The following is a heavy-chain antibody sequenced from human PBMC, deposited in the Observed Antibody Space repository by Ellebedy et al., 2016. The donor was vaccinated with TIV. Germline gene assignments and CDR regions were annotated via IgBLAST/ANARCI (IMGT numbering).Heavy chain of an antibody. Sequence: GESLKISCAASGFTFSNYSMNWVRQAPGKGLEWVSSISSSSSYIYYADSVKGRFIISRDNAKNSLYLQMNSLRAEDTAGYYCARDTSRNYDILTGYYTPYYYDMDVWGQGTTVTVSS. D-gene: IGHD3-9*01. CDR2: ISSSSSYI. CDR1: GFTFSNYS. CDR3: ARDTSRNYDILTGYYTPYYYDMDV. V-gene: IGHV3-21*01. J-gene: IGHJ6*02.